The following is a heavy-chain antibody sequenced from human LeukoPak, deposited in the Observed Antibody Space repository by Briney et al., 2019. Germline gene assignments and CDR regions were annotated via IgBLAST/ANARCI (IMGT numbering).Heavy chain of an antibody. CDR1: GGSISSYY. CDR2: IYYSGST. V-gene: IGHV4-59*01. J-gene: IGHJ6*02. CDR3: ARETSTFHYYYGMDV. Sequence: PSETLSLTCTVSGGSISSYYWSWIRQPPGKGLEWIGYIYYSGSTNYNPSLKSRVTISVDTSKNQFSLKLSSVTAADTAVYYCARETSTFHYYYGMDVWGQGTTVTVSS.